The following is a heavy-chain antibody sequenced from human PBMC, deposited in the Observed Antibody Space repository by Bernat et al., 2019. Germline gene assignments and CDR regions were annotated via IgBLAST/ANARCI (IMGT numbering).Heavy chain of an antibody. CDR1: GFTLSSYE. J-gene: IGHJ6*02. D-gene: IGHD2-21*02. CDR3: ARDSLGCGDCWDV. Sequence: EVQLVESGGGLAQPGGSLRLSCAASGFTLSSYEMKWVRQAPGKGLEWVSYISSSGSTTDYADSVKGRFTISRDNAENSLYLQMNSLRAEDTAIYYCARDSLGCGDCWDVWGQGTTVTVSS. V-gene: IGHV3-48*03. CDR2: ISSSGSTT.